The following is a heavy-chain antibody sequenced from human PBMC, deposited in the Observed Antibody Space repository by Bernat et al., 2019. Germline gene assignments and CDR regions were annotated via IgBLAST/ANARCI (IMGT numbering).Heavy chain of an antibody. D-gene: IGHD3-10*01. CDR1: GGSISSYY. V-gene: IGHV4-59*01. J-gene: IGHJ6*02. CDR2: IYYSGST. CDR3: ARGVSYYYGSGSYYYYGMDV. Sequence: QVQLQESGPGLVKPSETLSLTCTVSGGSISSYYWSWIRQPPGKGLEWIGYIYYSGSTNYNPSLKSRVTISVDTSKNQFSLTLSSVTAADTAVYYCARGVSYYYGSGSYYYYGMDVWGQGTTVTVSS.